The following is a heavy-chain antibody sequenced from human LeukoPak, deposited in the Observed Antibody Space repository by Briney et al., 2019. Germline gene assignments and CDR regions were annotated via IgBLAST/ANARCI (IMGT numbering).Heavy chain of an antibody. D-gene: IGHD3-10*01. J-gene: IGHJ4*02. Sequence: ASVKVSCKASGFTLTSSAMQWVRQARGQRLEWIGWIVVGSGNTNYAQKFQERVTITRDMSTSTAYMELSSLRSEDTAVYYCAADRRGSGSYYEYWGQGTLVTVSS. CDR2: IVVGSGNT. CDR3: AADRRGSGSYYEY. V-gene: IGHV1-58*02. CDR1: GFTLTSSA.